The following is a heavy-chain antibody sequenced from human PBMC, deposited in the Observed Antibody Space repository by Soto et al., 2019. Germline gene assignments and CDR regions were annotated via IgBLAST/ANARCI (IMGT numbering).Heavy chain of an antibody. D-gene: IGHD3-22*01. J-gene: IGHJ5*02. CDR2: IYYSGST. CDR3: GSYYDSSGYYHH. CDR1: GGSISSYY. V-gene: IGHV4-59*01. Sequence: QVQLQESGPGLVKPSETLSLTCTVSGGSISSYYWSWIRQPPGKGLEWIGYIYYSGSTNYNPSLKGRVTISVDTSKNQFSLKLSSVSAADTAVYYCGSYYDSSGYYHHWGQGTLVTVSS.